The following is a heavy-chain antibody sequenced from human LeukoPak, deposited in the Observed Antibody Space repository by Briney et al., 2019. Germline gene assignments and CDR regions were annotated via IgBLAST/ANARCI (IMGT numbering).Heavy chain of an antibody. Sequence: PGGSLRLSCAASGFTFSSYWMHWVRQAPGKGLVWVSRINSDGSSTSYADSVKGRFTISRDNAKNTLYLQMNSLRAEDTAAYYCARGWGYSSSSGSPSMFDPWGQGTLVTVSS. CDR1: GFTFSSYW. J-gene: IGHJ5*02. CDR3: ARGWGYSSSSGSPSMFDP. V-gene: IGHV3-74*01. CDR2: INSDGSST. D-gene: IGHD6-6*01.